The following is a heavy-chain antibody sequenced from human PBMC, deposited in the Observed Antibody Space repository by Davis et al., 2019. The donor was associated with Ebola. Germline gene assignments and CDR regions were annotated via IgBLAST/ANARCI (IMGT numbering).Heavy chain of an antibody. V-gene: IGHV3-33*01. CDR1: GFTFSTYG. CDR2: IWFDGSNK. CDR3: ARPYSGSYQFEN. D-gene: IGHD1-26*01. Sequence: GGSLRLSCAASGFTFSTYGMHWVRQAPGKGLEWVAFIWFDGSNKNYADSVKGRFTISRDNSKNTLYLQMNSLRAEDTAVYYCARPYSGSYQFENWGQGTLVTVSS. J-gene: IGHJ4*02.